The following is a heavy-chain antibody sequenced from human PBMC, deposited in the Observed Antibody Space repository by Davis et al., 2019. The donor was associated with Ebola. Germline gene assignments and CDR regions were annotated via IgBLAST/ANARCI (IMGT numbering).Heavy chain of an antibody. D-gene: IGHD2-15*01. J-gene: IGHJ3*01. Sequence: GESLKISCAASGFTFSGSAMHWVRQASGKGLEWVGRIRSKANSYATAYAASVKGRFTISRDDSKNTAYLQMNSLKPEETAVYYCTTAYCSGGSCYLMVAWGQGTLVTVSS. CDR2: IRSKANSYAT. CDR1: GFTFSGSA. CDR3: TTAYCSGGSCYLMVA. V-gene: IGHV3-73*01.